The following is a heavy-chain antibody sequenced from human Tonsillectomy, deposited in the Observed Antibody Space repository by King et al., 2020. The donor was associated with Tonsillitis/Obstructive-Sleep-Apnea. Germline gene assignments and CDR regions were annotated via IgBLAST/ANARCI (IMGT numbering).Heavy chain of an antibody. CDR3: AGAGRYYGSGNYYSDAFDI. CDR2: IRGSRNYT. J-gene: IGHJ3*02. V-gene: IGHV3-11*06. D-gene: IGHD3-10*01. Sequence: VQLVESGGGLVKPGGSLRLSCAASGFTFSDYSMSWIRQAPGKGLEWLSYIRGSRNYTNYADSVKGRFTISRDNAKNSLYLQMNSLRAEDTAIYYCAGAGRYYGSGNYYSDAFDIWGQGTMVTVSS. CDR1: GFTFSDYS.